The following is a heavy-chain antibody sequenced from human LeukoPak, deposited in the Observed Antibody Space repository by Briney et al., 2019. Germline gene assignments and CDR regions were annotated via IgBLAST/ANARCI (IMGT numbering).Heavy chain of an antibody. CDR2: IYPGDSDA. CDR1: GYSFSSYW. Sequence: GESLQISCSGSGYSFSSYWIGWVGQMAAKDLEWMGIIYPGDSDARYSPSFQDQVTMSVDTYISTAYLQWSNLHASDTAMDYYARRPTRRLWFLQLLRGDYFDYWGQGTLVTVSS. CDR3: ARRPTRRLWFLQLLRGDYFDY. J-gene: IGHJ4*02. D-gene: IGHD3-10*01. V-gene: IGHV5-51*01.